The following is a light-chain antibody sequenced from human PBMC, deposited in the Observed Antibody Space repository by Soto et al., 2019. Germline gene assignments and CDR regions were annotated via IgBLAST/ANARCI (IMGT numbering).Light chain of an antibody. CDR1: SSDVGGYNY. Sequence: QSVLTQPASVSGSPGQSITISCTGTSSDVGGYNYVSWYQQHPGKAPKLMFYEVSTRPSGVSNRFSGSKSGNTASLTISGLQAEDEADYYCSSYTSSSTRVFGTGTKVTVL. CDR3: SSYTSSSTRV. V-gene: IGLV2-14*01. CDR2: EVS. J-gene: IGLJ1*01.